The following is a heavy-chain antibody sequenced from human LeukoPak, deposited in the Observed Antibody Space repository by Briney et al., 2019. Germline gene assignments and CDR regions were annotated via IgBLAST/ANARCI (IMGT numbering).Heavy chain of an antibody. CDR1: GGSFSGYY. J-gene: IGHJ5*02. CDR2: INHSGST. Sequence: SETLSLTCAVYGGSFSGYYWSWIRQPPGKGLEWIGGINHSGSTNYNPSLKSRVTISVDTSKNQFSLKLSSVTAADTAVYYCARGQTYDFWSGYYTRWFDPWGQGTLVTVSS. V-gene: IGHV4-34*01. D-gene: IGHD3-3*01. CDR3: ARGQTYDFWSGYYTRWFDP.